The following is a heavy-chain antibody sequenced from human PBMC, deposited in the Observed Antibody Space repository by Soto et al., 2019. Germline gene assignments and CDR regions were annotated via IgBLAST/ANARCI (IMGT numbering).Heavy chain of an antibody. V-gene: IGHV3-11*05. CDR3: ARDKGYAAAADS. D-gene: IGHD6-13*01. CDR1: RFTFSDHY. CDR2: ISASGSYT. J-gene: IGHJ4*02. Sequence: QVHLVESGGGLVKPGGSLRLSCAASRFTFSDHYMSWIRQAPGKGLEWIAYISASGSYTNYADFLKGRFSISRDNANNSLYLQMNSLRDEDTAVYFCARDKGYAAAADSWGQGTLVTVSS.